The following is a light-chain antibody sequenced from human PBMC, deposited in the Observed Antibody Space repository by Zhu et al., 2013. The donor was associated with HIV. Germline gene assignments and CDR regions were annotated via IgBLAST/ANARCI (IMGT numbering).Light chain of an antibody. Sequence: DIVLTQSPGTLSLSPGETATLSCRASQFVGSSTFLAWYQQKRGQAPRLLIYDASSRATGIPDRFSGSGSGTDFTLTISRLEPEDFAVYYCQHYVSTPWTFGQGTKVEIK. CDR2: DAS. CDR1: QFVGSSTF. V-gene: IGKV3-20*01. CDR3: QHYVSTPWT. J-gene: IGKJ1*01.